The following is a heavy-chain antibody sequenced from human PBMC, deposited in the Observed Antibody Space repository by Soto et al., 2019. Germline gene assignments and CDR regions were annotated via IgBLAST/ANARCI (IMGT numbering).Heavy chain of an antibody. V-gene: IGHV3-30-3*01. CDR1: GFTFSSYT. CDR3: ARDLENYDVLTGYYRGHYFDY. Sequence: QVQLVESGGGVVQPGRSLRLSCAASGFTFSSYTMHWVRQAPGKGLEWVAVILYDGSIKYYADSVRGRVTISRDNSNNTLYLQMNSLRAEDTAVYYCARDLENYDVLTGYYRGHYFDYWGHGTLVTVSS. CDR2: ILYDGSIK. D-gene: IGHD3-9*01. J-gene: IGHJ4*01.